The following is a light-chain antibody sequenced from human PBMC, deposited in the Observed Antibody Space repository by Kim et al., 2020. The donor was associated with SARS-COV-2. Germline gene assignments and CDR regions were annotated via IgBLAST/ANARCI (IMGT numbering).Light chain of an antibody. V-gene: IGLV3-19*01. Sequence: ALGQTVRITCQGDSLRSYYASWYQQKPGQAPLLVIYGKDNRPSGISDRFSGSSSGNTTSLTITGAQAEDEADYYCNSRDSSGNHWVFGGGTKLTVL. CDR1: SLRSYY. J-gene: IGLJ3*02. CDR3: NSRDSSGNHWV. CDR2: GKD.